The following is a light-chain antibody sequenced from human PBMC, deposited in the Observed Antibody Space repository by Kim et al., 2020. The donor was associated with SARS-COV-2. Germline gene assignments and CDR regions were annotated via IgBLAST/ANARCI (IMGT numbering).Light chain of an antibody. J-gene: IGLJ3*02. Sequence: SSELTQDPAVSVALGQTVRLTCQGDSLRNYYATWYQQRQGQAPVLVLYGKYNRPSGIPDRFSGSASGNTASLTITGAQAEDEADYYCNSRDSSGDHVVFG. CDR2: GKY. CDR1: SLRNYY. CDR3: NSRDSSGDHVV. V-gene: IGLV3-19*01.